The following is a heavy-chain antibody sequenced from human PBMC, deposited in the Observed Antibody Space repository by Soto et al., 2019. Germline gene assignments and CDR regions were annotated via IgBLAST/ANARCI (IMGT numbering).Heavy chain of an antibody. CDR2: ISSSGDSP. CDR3: ARNTIPPPHY. V-gene: IGHV3-23*01. D-gene: IGHD1-1*01. CDR1: GFTFSNYA. Sequence: EVQLLESGGGLVQPGGSLRLSCAASGFTFSNYAMSWVRQAPGKGLEWVSAISSSGDSPYYADSVKGRFTVSGDNSKNTLYLQMNSLRVEDTAIYYCARNTIPPPHYWGQGTLVTVSS. J-gene: IGHJ4*02.